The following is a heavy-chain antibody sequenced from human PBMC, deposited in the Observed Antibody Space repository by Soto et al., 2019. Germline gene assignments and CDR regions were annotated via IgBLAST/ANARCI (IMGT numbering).Heavy chain of an antibody. CDR1: GFTFSSYE. Sequence: EVQLVESGGGLVQPGGSLRLSCAASGFTFSSYEMNWVRQAPGKGLEWVSYISSSGSTIYYADSVKGRFTISRDNAKNSLYLQMNSLRAEDTAVYYCARDWGSGWGFDYWGQGTLVTVSS. V-gene: IGHV3-48*03. J-gene: IGHJ4*02. CDR2: ISSSGSTI. CDR3: ARDWGSGWGFDY. D-gene: IGHD6-19*01.